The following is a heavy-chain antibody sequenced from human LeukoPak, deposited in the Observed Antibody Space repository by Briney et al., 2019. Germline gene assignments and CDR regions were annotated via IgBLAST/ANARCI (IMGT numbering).Heavy chain of an antibody. Sequence: GGSLRLSCAASGFTFSSYWMHWVRQAPGKGLVWVSRINSDRSSTSYADSVKGRFTISRDNAKNTLYLQMNSLRAEDTAVYYCARDRVWYSSSWYVPTKTNWFDPWGQGTLVTVSS. D-gene: IGHD6-13*01. V-gene: IGHV3-74*01. J-gene: IGHJ5*02. CDR1: GFTFSSYW. CDR3: ARDRVWYSSSWYVPTKTNWFDP. CDR2: INSDRSST.